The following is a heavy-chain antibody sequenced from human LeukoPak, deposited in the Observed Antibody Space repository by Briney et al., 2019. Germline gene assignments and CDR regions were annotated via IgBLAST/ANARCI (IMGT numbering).Heavy chain of an antibody. CDR1: GFTFSHFW. CDR3: AKALYYYDSSGYLDY. D-gene: IGHD3-22*01. CDR2: ISGSGGST. V-gene: IGHV3-23*01. Sequence: GGSLRLSCAASGFTFSHFWMSWVRQAPGKGLEWVSAISGSGGSTYYADSVKGRFTISRDNSKNTLYLQMNSLRAEDTAVYYCAKALYYYDSSGYLDYWGQGTLVTVSS. J-gene: IGHJ4*02.